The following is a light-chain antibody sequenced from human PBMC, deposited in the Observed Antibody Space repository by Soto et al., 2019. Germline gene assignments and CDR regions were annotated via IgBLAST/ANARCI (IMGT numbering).Light chain of an antibody. V-gene: IGKV1-39*01. Sequence: DIQMTQSPSSLSASIGDRITITCRASQSISTYLNWYQQKPGKAPRLLIYGASTLQNGVPSRFIGSGSATDYTLTISSLQPEDFATYYCQQSFITPPLTFGGGTKVE. J-gene: IGKJ4*01. CDR3: QQSFITPPLT. CDR1: QSISTY. CDR2: GAS.